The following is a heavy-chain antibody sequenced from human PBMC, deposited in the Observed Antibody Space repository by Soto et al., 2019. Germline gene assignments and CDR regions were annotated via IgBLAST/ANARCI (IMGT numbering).Heavy chain of an antibody. V-gene: IGHV3-23*01. J-gene: IGHJ4*02. Sequence: GGSLRLSCAASGFTFNTFEMSWVRQAPGRGLEWVSFISDDGTRTYYADAVKGRFTISRDDSKNTLYLQMNSLRAEDTAVYYCAKRHTTVATPANYFDYWGQGTLVTVSS. D-gene: IGHD1-1*01. CDR2: ISDDGTRT. CDR3: AKRHTTVATPANYFDY. CDR1: GFTFNTFE.